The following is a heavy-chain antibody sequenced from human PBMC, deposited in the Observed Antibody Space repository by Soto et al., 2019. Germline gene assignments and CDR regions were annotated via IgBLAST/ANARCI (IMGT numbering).Heavy chain of an antibody. J-gene: IGHJ6*02. CDR1: GYTFTSYY. V-gene: IGHV1-46*01. Sequence: ASVKVSCKASGYTFTSYYMHWVRQDPGQGLERMGIINPSGGSTSYAQKFQGRVTMTRDTSTSTVYMELSSLRSEDTAVYYCARDVDGSGSYYPNYYYYYGMDVWGQGTTVTVSS. D-gene: IGHD3-10*01. CDR3: ARDVDGSGSYYPNYYYYYGMDV. CDR2: INPSGGST.